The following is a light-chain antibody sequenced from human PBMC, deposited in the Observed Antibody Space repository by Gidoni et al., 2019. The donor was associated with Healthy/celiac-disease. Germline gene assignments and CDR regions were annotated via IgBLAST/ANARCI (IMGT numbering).Light chain of an antibody. CDR1: QDISNY. CDR3: QQYDNLPWT. CDR2: DAS. V-gene: IGKV1-33*01. Sequence: DIQMTQSPSSLSASVGDRVTITCQASQDISNYLNWYHQKPGKAPKLLIYDASNLETGVPPRFSGSGSGTDFTFTSSSLQPEDIATYYCQQYDNLPWTFGQXTKVEIK. J-gene: IGKJ1*01.